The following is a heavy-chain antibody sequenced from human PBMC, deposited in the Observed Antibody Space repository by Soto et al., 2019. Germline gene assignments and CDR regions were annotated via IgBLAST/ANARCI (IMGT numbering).Heavy chain of an antibody. Sequence: QVQLQESGPGLLKPSETLSLTCTVSGDSFTNTNWWSWVRQSPGQGLEWIGEIYHSGATNYNPSPQKPLTKSIDKSKNEFSLKLNSVTAADTAVYYCAKRSLRRLRFLETHWGQGTLVTVSS. D-gene: IGHD3-3*01. CDR1: GDSFTNTNW. J-gene: IGHJ4*02. CDR2: IYHSGAT. CDR3: AKRSLRRLRFLETH. V-gene: IGHV4-4*02.